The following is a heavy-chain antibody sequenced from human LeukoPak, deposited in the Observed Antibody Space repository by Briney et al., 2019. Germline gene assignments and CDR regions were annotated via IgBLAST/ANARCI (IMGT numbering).Heavy chain of an antibody. Sequence: GGSLRLSCAASGFTFSSYGMHWVRQAPGKGLEWVAIISYDGSNKYYADSVKGRFTISRDNSKNTLYQQMNSLRAEDTAVYYCVISHRPRQWPLVVWGQGTLVTVSS. CDR2: ISYDGSNK. V-gene: IGHV3-30*03. J-gene: IGHJ4*02. D-gene: IGHD6-13*01. CDR1: GFTFSSYG. CDR3: VISHRPRQWPLVV.